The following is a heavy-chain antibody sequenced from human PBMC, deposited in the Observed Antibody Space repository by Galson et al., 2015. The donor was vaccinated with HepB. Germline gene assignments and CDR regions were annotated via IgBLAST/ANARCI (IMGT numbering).Heavy chain of an antibody. CDR1: GFTLNNYA. D-gene: IGHD3-3*01. J-gene: IGHJ3*01. CDR3: ARVLRFFEWSLRTDAFDV. Sequence: SLRLSCAASGFTLNNYAMTWVRQAPGKGLEWVSLIGGNTNSTFYADSVKGRFTISRDNSRNTLYLHMSSLRAEDTAVFYCARVLRFFEWSLRTDAFDVWGQGTMVTVSS. V-gene: IGHV3-23*01. CDR2: IGGNTNST.